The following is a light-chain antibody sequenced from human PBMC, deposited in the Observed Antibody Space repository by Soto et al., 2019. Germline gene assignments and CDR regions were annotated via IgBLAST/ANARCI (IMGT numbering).Light chain of an antibody. CDR1: QSISNY. CDR2: AAS. CDR3: QQSFITPWT. V-gene: IGKV1-39*01. Sequence: DIRLTHSPSSLSASVGYRVTISLRASQSISNYLMWYQQKPGKAPKLLIYAASSLQSGVPSRFSGSGSGTDFTLTISSLQPEDFATYYCQQSFITPWTFGQGTKVDNK. J-gene: IGKJ1*01.